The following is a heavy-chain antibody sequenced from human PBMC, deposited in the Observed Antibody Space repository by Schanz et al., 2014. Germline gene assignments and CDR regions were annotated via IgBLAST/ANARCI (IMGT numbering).Heavy chain of an antibody. D-gene: IGHD7-27*01. Sequence: QVQLLESGGGLFKPGGSLRLSCAGSGFTFADYYMTWIRQAPGKGLEWISYVSSYDTTVSYADSVKGQFTISRDNAKNSLYLEMTSLRGEDTAVYYCARENLNWEAFDIWGQGTVVTVSS. CDR1: GFTFADYY. J-gene: IGHJ3*02. V-gene: IGHV3-11*01. CDR2: VSSYDTTV. CDR3: ARENLNWEAFDI.